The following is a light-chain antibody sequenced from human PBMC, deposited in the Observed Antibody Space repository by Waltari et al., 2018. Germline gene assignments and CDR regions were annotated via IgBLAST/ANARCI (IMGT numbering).Light chain of an antibody. Sequence: QSALTQPASVSGSPGQSISISCTGTSRDVGGYNFVSWYQRLPGKAPKLIIYDVGNRPSGVSNRFSGSKPGNTASLIISGLQADDEADYYCCSYTRSGSLVFGGGTKLTVL. CDR2: DVG. J-gene: IGLJ2*01. CDR3: CSYTRSGSLV. CDR1: SRDVGGYNF. V-gene: IGLV2-14*03.